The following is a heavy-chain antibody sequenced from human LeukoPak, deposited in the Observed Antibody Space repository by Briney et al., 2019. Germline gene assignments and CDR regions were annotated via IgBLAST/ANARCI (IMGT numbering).Heavy chain of an antibody. D-gene: IGHD1-14*01. Sequence: LETLSLTCAVYGGSFSGYFWSWIRQTPGKGLEWIGETDHSGTTNYNPSLKSRVIISPDTSKSQFSLKVNSVTAADMAVYYCARAYKASPLHNAIDSWGQGTLVTVSS. V-gene: IGHV4-34*01. CDR3: ARAYKASPLHNAIDS. CDR2: TDHSGTT. J-gene: IGHJ4*02. CDR1: GGSFSGYF.